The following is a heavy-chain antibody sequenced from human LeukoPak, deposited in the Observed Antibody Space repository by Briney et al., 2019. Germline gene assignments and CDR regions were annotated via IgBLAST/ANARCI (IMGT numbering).Heavy chain of an antibody. CDR3: AKFTTTTVNSRFDY. D-gene: IGHD4-17*01. Sequence: SGGSLRLSCAASGFTFSIYAMSWVRQAPGKGLEWVSAISDSGGSTYYADSVKGRFTISRDNSKNTLYLQMNSLRAEDTAVYYCAKFTTTTVNSRFDYWGQGTLVTVSS. V-gene: IGHV3-23*01. CDR2: ISDSGGST. J-gene: IGHJ4*02. CDR1: GFTFSIYA.